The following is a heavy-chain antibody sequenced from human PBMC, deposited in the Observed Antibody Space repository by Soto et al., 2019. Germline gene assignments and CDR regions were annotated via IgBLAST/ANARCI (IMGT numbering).Heavy chain of an antibody. CDR2: VTHDGTNK. D-gene: IGHD6-19*01. Sequence: GGSLRLSCAASGFIFSNFGMHWVRQAPDTGLDWVAAVTHDGTNKYYTDSVKGRFTISRDNAKNSLYLQMNSLRDDDTAVYYCARPSSGWENWFDPWGQGTLVTVSS. V-gene: IGHV3-30*03. CDR1: GFIFSNFG. CDR3: ARPSSGWENWFDP. J-gene: IGHJ5*02.